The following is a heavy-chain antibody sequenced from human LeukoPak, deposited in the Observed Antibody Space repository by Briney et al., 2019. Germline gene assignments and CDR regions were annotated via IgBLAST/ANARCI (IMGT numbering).Heavy chain of an antibody. Sequence: PGGSLRLSCAASGFTFSSYGMHWVRQAPGKGLEWVAFIRYDGSNKYYADSVKGRFTISRDNSKNTLYLQMNSLRAEDTAVYYCAKGFWSVVVVAAIPDAFDIWGQGTMVTVSS. CDR3: AKGFWSVVVVAAIPDAFDI. CDR2: IRYDGSNK. V-gene: IGHV3-30*02. CDR1: GFTFSSYG. J-gene: IGHJ3*02. D-gene: IGHD2-15*01.